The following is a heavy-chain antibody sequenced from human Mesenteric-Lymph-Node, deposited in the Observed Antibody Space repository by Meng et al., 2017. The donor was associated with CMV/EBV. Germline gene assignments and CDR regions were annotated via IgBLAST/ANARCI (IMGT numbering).Heavy chain of an antibody. D-gene: IGHD2-2*01. Sequence: GGSLRLSCAASGFTFDDYAMHWVRQAPGKGLEWVSGISWNSGNIGYADSVKGRFTISRDNAKNSLYLQMNSLRGEDTALYYCAKDRAAGCSTTSCNYYYYYAMDVWGQGTTVTVS. J-gene: IGHJ6*02. V-gene: IGHV3-9*01. CDR3: AKDRAAGCSTTSCNYYYYYAMDV. CDR1: GFTFDDYA. CDR2: ISWNSGNI.